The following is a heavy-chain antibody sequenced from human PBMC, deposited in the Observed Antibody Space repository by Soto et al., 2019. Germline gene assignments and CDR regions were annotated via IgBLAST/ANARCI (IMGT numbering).Heavy chain of an antibody. D-gene: IGHD3-16*01. J-gene: IGHJ6*02. V-gene: IGHV3-30-3*01. CDR2: ISYDGSNK. Sequence: QVQLVESGGGVVQPGRSLRLSCAASGFTFSSYAMHWVRQAPGKGLEWVAVISYDGSNKYYADSVKGRFTISRDNSKNTLYLQMNSRRAEDTAVYYCARERGGRGYYYYGMDVWGQGTTVTVSS. CDR1: GFTFSSYA. CDR3: ARERGGRGYYYYGMDV.